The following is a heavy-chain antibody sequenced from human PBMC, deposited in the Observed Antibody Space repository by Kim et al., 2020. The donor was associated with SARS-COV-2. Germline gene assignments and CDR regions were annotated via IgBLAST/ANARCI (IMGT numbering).Heavy chain of an antibody. CDR1: GGSISSYY. CDR3: ARASVVGGAATAPLCY. J-gene: IGHJ4*03. Sequence: SETLSLTCTVSGGSISSYYCCWIRQPAGKGLEWMGRSYTSGSTNYNPTLKSQITMSVATSKNQIPQNLSPVTAAATAAAYCARASVVGGAATAPLCY. CDR2: SYTSGST. V-gene: IGHV4-4*07. D-gene: IGHD2-15*01.